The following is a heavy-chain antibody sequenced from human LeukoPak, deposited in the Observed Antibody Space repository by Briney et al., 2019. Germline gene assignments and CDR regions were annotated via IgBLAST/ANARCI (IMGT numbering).Heavy chain of an antibody. Sequence: SGTLSLTCTVSGGXINNYYCNSIRQPPGKGLECSGYIYYLGNTDYKHSLKCRVTISLDMSKNQFSLKLTSVTAADTAVYYCAIEVGSSGWYIDYWGQGTLVTVS. CDR2: IYYLGNT. V-gene: IGHV4-59*01. J-gene: IGHJ4*02. CDR3: AIEVGSSGWYIDY. CDR1: GGXINNYY. D-gene: IGHD6-19*01.